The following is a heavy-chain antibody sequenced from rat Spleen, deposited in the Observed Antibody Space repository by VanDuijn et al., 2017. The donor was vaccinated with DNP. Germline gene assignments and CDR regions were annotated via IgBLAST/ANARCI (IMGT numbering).Heavy chain of an antibody. CDR3: TREGTETGYFDY. J-gene: IGHJ2*01. V-gene: IGHV5S23*01. Sequence: EVQLVESGGGLIQPGRSLKLSCAASGFTFSNYDMAWVRQAPSQGLEWVASVNSGGGITYYRDSVQGRFIVSRDNAKSTLYLQMDSLRSEDTATYYCTREGTETGYFDYWGRGVMVTVSS. D-gene: IGHD4-1*01. CDR2: VNSGGGIT. CDR1: GFTFSNYD.